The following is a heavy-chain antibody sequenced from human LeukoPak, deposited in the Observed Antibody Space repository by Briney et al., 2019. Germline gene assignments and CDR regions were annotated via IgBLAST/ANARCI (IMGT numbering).Heavy chain of an antibody. J-gene: IGHJ3*02. D-gene: IGHD3-22*01. V-gene: IGHV4-30-2*01. Sequence: SETLSLTCTVSGGSISSGGYYWSWIRQPPGKGLEWIGYIYHSGSTYYNPFLKSRVTISVDRSKNQFSLKLSSVTAADTAVYYCARTLHYYDSSVSTDAFDIWGQGTMVTVSS. CDR3: ARTLHYYDSSVSTDAFDI. CDR1: GGSISSGGYY. CDR2: IYHSGST.